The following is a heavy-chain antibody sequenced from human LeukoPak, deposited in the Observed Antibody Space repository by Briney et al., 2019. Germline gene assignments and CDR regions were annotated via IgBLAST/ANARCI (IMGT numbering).Heavy chain of an antibody. J-gene: IGHJ4*02. Sequence: PSQTLSLACTVSGGSISSGDYYWSWIRQPPGKGLEWIGYIYYSGSTYYNPSLKNRVTISVDTSKNQFSLKLSSVTAADTAVYYCARGQQWPYYFDYWGQGTLVTVSS. D-gene: IGHD6-19*01. CDR3: ARGQQWPYYFDY. CDR2: IYYSGST. V-gene: IGHV4-30-4*08. CDR1: GGSISSGDYY.